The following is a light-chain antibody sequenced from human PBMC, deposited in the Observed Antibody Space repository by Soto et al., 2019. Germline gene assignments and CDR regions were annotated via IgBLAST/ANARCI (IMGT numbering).Light chain of an antibody. CDR3: QHYNSYSEA. CDR1: QTISSW. CDR2: KAS. V-gene: IGKV1-5*03. J-gene: IGKJ1*01. Sequence: DIRMTQSPSTLSGSVVDRVTITCRASQTISSWLAWYQQKPGKAPKLLIYKASTLKSRVPSRFSGSGSGTEFTLTISSLQPDDFATYYCQHYNSYSEAFGQGTKVDIK.